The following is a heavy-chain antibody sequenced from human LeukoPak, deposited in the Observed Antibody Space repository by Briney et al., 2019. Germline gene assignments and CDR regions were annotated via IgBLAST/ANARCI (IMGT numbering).Heavy chain of an antibody. D-gene: IGHD3-22*01. V-gene: IGHV4-39*01. Sequence: SETLSLTCTVSGGSISSSNYYWGWIRQPPGKGLEWIGSIYYSGSTYYNPSLKSRVTIFVDTSKNQFSLKLSSVTAADTAVYYCASVRDSSGYYYRGAFDIWGQGTMVTVSS. CDR1: GGSISSSNYY. J-gene: IGHJ3*02. CDR3: ASVRDSSGYYYRGAFDI. CDR2: IYYSGST.